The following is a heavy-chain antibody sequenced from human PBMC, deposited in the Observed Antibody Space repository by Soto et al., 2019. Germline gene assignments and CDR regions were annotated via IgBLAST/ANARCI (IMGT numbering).Heavy chain of an antibody. CDR2: FDPEDGET. CDR1: GYTLTELS. V-gene: IGHV1-24*01. Sequence: ASVKVSCKVSGYTLTELSMHWVRQAPGKGLEWMGGFDPEDGETIYAQKFQGRVTMTEDTSTDTAYMELSSLRSEDTAVYYCATVNYDFWSGRHYYYYYMDVWGKGTTVTVSS. D-gene: IGHD3-3*01. J-gene: IGHJ6*03. CDR3: ATVNYDFWSGRHYYYYYMDV.